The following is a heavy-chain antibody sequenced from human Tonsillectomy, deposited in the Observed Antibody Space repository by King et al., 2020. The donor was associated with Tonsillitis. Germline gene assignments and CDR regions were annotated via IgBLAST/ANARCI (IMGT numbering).Heavy chain of an antibody. CDR1: GGSISSYY. CDR2: IYYSGIT. D-gene: IGHD1-26*01. V-gene: IGHV4-59*01. J-gene: IGHJ4*02. CDR3: ASSIVGATRVFDY. Sequence: VQLQESGPGLVKPSETLSLTCTVSGGSISSYYWSWIRQPPGKGLEWIAYIYYSGITNYNPSLKSRVTLSVDTSKNQFSLTLSSLTAADTAVYYCASSIVGATRVFDYWGQGTLVTVSS.